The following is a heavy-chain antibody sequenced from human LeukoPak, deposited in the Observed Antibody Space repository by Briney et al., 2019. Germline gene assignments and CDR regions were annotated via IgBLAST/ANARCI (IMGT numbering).Heavy chain of an antibody. CDR3: ARDGWYSVSQIPVTGFDM. CDR1: GYTFTSYS. CDR2: NNPSGGST. V-gene: IGHV1-46*01. Sequence: GASVKVSCKASGYTFTSYSMHWVRQAPGQGLEWMGTNNPSGGSTSYAQKFQGRVTMTRDMSTRTVYMELSSLRSEDTAVYYCARDGWYSVSQIPVTGFDMWGQGTMVTVSS. D-gene: IGHD1-26*01. J-gene: IGHJ3*02.